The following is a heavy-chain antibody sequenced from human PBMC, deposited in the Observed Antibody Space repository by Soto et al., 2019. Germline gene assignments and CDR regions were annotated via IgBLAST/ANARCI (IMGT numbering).Heavy chain of an antibody. D-gene: IGHD3-3*01. CDR3: ARDRNKLWKNDAFDI. CDR2: IYYSGNT. V-gene: IGHV4-59*01. CDR1: GGSLNSYY. J-gene: IGHJ3*02. Sequence: QVQLQESGPGLVKPSETLSLTCSVSGGSLNSYYWSWIRQSPGKGLEWLGYIYYSGNTKYNPSLQSRISISVDTAKNQFSLRLNSVTAADTAVYYCARDRNKLWKNDAFDIWGQGTMVTVSS.